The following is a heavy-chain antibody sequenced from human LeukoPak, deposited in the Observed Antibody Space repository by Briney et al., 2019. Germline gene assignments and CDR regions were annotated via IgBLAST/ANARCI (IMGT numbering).Heavy chain of an antibody. Sequence: TSETLSLTCTVSGGSISSYYWNWIRQPPGKGLEYIGYIFYSGRTNYNPSLKSRVTLSVDTSKNWFSLRLTSVTAADTAVYYCARWYGGNSGHDYWGQGTLVTVSS. CDR2: IFYSGRT. V-gene: IGHV4-59*01. J-gene: IGHJ4*02. D-gene: IGHD4-23*01. CDR3: ARWYGGNSGHDY. CDR1: GGSISSYY.